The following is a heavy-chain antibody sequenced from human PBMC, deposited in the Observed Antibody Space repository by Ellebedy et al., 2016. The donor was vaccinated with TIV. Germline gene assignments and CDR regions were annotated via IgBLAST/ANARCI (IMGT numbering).Heavy chain of an antibody. V-gene: IGHV3-7*03. J-gene: IGHJ4*02. CDR2: IKEDGSEA. CDR1: GFTFDSYA. D-gene: IGHD6-6*01. CDR3: TSEYSSSSHWGY. Sequence: GESLKISCVASGFTFDSYAMHWVRQAPGKGLEWVANIKEDGSEAYYVDSVKGRFTISRDNAKNSLYLQMSNLRAEDTAVYYCTSEYSSSSHWGYWGQGTLVTVSS.